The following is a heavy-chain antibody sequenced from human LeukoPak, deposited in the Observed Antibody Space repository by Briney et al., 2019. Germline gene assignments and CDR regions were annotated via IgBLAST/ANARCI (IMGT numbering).Heavy chain of an antibody. D-gene: IGHD3-3*01. J-gene: IGHJ6*03. CDR1: GFTFSSYE. V-gene: IGHV3-48*03. CDR3: ARDQGFSYYFYYMDV. CDR2: ISSSGSTI. Sequence: GGSLRLSCAASGFTFSSYEMNWVRQAPGKGLEWVSYISSSGSTIYYADSVKGRFTISRDNAKNSLYLQMNSLRAEDTAVYYCARDQGFSYYFYYMDVWGKGTTVTVSS.